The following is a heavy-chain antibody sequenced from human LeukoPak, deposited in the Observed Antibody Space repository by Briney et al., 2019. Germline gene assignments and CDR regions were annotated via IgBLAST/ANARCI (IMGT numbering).Heavy chain of an antibody. CDR1: GFTFSTYA. CDR3: AKDQGSSPFGYYGMDV. D-gene: IGHD6-13*01. J-gene: IGHJ6*02. Sequence: GGSLRLSCAASGFTFSTYAMSWVRQAPGKGLEWVSGISGSGATTYYADSVKGRFTISRDNAKNSLYLQMNSLRAEDTALYYCAKDQGSSPFGYYGMDVWGQGTTVTVSS. V-gene: IGHV3-23*01. CDR2: ISGSGATT.